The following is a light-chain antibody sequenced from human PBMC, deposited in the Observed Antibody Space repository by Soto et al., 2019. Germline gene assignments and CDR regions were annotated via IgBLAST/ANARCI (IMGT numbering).Light chain of an antibody. J-gene: IGLJ1*01. Sequence: VLTQPLSVSEATNGRLCISCSASSANIGNNAVHWYQQYPGTAPKLLIYGNSNRPSGVPDRFSGSKSGTSASLAISGLQAEDEADYYCQSYDSSLSGYVFGTGTKVTVL. V-gene: IGLV1-40*01. CDR1: SANIGNNA. CDR2: GNS. CDR3: QSYDSSLSGYV.